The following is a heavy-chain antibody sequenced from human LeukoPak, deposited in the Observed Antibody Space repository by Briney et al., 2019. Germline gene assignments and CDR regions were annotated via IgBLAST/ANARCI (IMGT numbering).Heavy chain of an antibody. CDR2: IYTSGST. V-gene: IGHV4-61*02. CDR1: GGSISSGSYY. D-gene: IGHD3-3*01. J-gene: IGHJ3*02. CDR3: ARGDLDDFWSGYLYDAFDI. Sequence: SETLSLTCTVSGGSISSGSYYWSWIRQPAGKGLEWIGRIYTSGSTNYNPSLKSRVTISVDTSKNQFSLKLSSVTAADTAVYYCARGDLDDFWSGYLYDAFDIWGQGTMVTVSS.